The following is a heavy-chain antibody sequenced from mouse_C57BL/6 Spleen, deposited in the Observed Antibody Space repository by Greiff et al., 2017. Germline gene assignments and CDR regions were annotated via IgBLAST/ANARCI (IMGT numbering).Heavy chain of an antibody. CDR3: ARGGWTRNC. CDR2: IYPSDSET. V-gene: IGHV1-61*01. J-gene: IGHJ2*01. CDR1: GYTFTSYW. Sequence: QVQLQQPGAELVRPGSSVKLSCKASGYTFTSYWMAWVKQRPGQGLEWIGNIYPSDSETNYNQKFKDKATLTVDKSSSTAYMQLSSLTSEDSAVYYCARGGWTRNCWGQGTTLTFSS.